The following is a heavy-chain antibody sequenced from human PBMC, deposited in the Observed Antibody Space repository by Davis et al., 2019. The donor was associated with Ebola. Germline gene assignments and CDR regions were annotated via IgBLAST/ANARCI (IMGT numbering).Heavy chain of an antibody. CDR1: GYTFTGNY. D-gene: IGHD6-6*01. J-gene: IGHJ4*01. CDR3: ARESEQLALDY. V-gene: IGHV1-2*06. Sequence: ASVKVSCKASGYTFTGNYIQWVRQAPGQGLEWMGRINPNSGGTNYAQKFQGRVTMTRDTSISTAYMELRSLRSDDTAVYYCARESEQLALDYWGHGTLVAVSS. CDR2: INPNSGGT.